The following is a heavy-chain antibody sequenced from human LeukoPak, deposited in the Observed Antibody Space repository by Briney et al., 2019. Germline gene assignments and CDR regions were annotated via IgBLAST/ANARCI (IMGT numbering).Heavy chain of an antibody. V-gene: IGHV3-30*02. CDR3: AKDRCSNGIGCYYYYMDV. CDR1: GFTFRTYG. CDR2: IQYDGSNE. Sequence: GGSLRLSCAASGFTFRTYGMHWVRQAPGKGLEWVAYIQYDGSNEQYADSVKGRFSISRDSSKNTLYLQMNSLRAEDTAVYYCAKDRCSNGIGCYYYYMDVWGKGTTVTISS. J-gene: IGHJ6*03. D-gene: IGHD2-8*01.